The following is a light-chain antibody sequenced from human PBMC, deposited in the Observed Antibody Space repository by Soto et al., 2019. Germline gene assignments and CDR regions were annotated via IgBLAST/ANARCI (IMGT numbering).Light chain of an antibody. J-gene: IGKJ1*01. CDR1: QTITSW. Sequence: DIQMTQSPSPQSVSVGDRVTITCRASQTITSWLAWYQQKPGKAPKLLIYKASTLKSGVPSRFSGSGSGTEFTLTISSLQPDDFATYYCQHYNSYSEAFGQGTKVDIK. CDR3: QHYNSYSEA. V-gene: IGKV1-5*03. CDR2: KAS.